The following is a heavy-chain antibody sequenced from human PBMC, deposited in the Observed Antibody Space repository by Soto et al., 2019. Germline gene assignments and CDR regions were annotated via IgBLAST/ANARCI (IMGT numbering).Heavy chain of an antibody. V-gene: IGHV4-31*03. J-gene: IGHJ5*02. CDR1: GGSISIGGYY. CDR3: ARVLSTSAYGP. Sequence: QVQLQESGPGLVKPSQTLSLTCTVSGGSISIGGYYWSWIRQHPGKGLEWIGYIYYSGITHYSPSLKGRISLLGSPSKKQFSLKLRPLTGADPGVDYCARVLSTSAYGPLGQGTLVRVSS. D-gene: IGHD6-6*01. CDR2: IYYSGIT.